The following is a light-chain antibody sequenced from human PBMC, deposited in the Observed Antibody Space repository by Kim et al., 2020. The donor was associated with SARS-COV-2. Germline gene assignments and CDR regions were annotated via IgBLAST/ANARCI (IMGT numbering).Light chain of an antibody. V-gene: IGLV2-23*01. CDR1: SSDVRSYNL. CDR2: EGS. J-gene: IGLJ3*02. Sequence: GQSITNACAGTSSDVRSYNLVSWYRQRPGKAPKIMIYEGSKRPSGVSNRFSGSKSGNTASLTISGLQAEDEADYYCCSYAGSSSWVFGGGTQLTVL. CDR3: CSYAGSSSWV.